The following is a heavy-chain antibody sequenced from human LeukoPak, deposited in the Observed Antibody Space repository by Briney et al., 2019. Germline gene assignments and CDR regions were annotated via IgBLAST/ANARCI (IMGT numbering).Heavy chain of an antibody. CDR1: GGSISSSSYY. Sequence: SETLSLTCTVSGGSISSSSYYWGWIRQPPGEGLKWIGSIYYSGSTYYNPSLKSRVTISVDTSKNQFSLKLSSVTAADTAVYYCARGASGTSITGTTVGDWFDPWGQGTLVTVSS. J-gene: IGHJ5*02. V-gene: IGHV4-39*07. CDR2: IYYSGST. D-gene: IGHD1-7*01. CDR3: ARGASGTSITGTTVGDWFDP.